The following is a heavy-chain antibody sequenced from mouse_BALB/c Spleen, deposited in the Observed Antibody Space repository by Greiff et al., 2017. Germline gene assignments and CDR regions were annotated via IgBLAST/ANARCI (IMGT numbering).Heavy chain of an antibody. CDR2: ISSGGGST. CDR1: GFAFSSYD. J-gene: IGHJ3*01. D-gene: IGHD2-4*01. Sequence: EVKLMESGGGLVKPGGSLKLSCAASGFAFSSYDMSWVRQTPEKRLEWVAYISSGGGSTYYPDTVKGRFTISRDNAKNTLYLQMSSLKSEDTAMYDCARPIYYDYGGFAYWGQGTLVTVSA. V-gene: IGHV5-12-1*01. CDR3: ARPIYYDYGGFAY.